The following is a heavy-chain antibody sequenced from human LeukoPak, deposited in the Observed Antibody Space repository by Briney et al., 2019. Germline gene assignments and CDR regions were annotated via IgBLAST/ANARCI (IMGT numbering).Heavy chain of an antibody. J-gene: IGHJ4*02. Sequence: PSETLSLTXAVYGESFSGYYWTWIRQPPGQGLEWIGEVDRGGTTNYNPSLKSRVIISVDTSKNQFSLKLRSLTAAGTAVYYCARAPVGGTLDYWGQGILVTVSS. CDR3: ARAPVGGTLDY. V-gene: IGHV4-34*01. D-gene: IGHD1-26*01. CDR2: VDRGGTT. CDR1: GESFSGYY.